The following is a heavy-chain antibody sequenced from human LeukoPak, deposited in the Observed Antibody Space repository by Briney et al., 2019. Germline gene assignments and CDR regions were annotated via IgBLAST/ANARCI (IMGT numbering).Heavy chain of an antibody. CDR3: AKGATRTKFNRFDP. CDR2: ITGGGST. CDR1: GFTFSTFA. D-gene: IGHD1-1*01. Sequence: HSGGSLSLSCAASGFTFSTFAMSWVRQAPGKGLEWVSSITGGGSTYEADSVKGRFTISRDNSKNTVYLHMNTLRAEDTALYYCAKGATRTKFNRFDPWGQGSLVTVSS. J-gene: IGHJ5*02. V-gene: IGHV3-23*01.